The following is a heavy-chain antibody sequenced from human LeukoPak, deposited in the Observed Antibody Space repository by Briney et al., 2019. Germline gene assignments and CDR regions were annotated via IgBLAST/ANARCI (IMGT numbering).Heavy chain of an antibody. CDR3: AKESGKFDY. J-gene: IGHJ4*02. Sequence: GGSLRLSCAASGFTFSNAWLNWVRQAPGKGLEWVSLISGDGVSTFYADSVKGRFSISRGNSKNSLYLEMNSLRTEDAAMYYCAKESGKFDYWGQGTLVAVSS. V-gene: IGHV3-43*02. CDR1: GFTFSNAW. CDR2: ISGDGVST.